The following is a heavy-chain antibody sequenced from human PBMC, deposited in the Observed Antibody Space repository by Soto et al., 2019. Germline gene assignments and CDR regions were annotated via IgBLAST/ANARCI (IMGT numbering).Heavy chain of an antibody. Sequence: SSETLSLTCTVSGGSVNTAPYYWTWIRQPPGKGLEWIGNIYYTGSTNYNPSLKSRVNISLDTSKNQFSLKLTSVTAADTAVYYCAARHFWSGPWTHTRLDYWGQGTLVTVSS. J-gene: IGHJ4*02. D-gene: IGHD3-3*02. V-gene: IGHV4-61*01. CDR3: AARHFWSGPWTHTRLDY. CDR2: IYYTGST. CDR1: GGSVNTAPYY.